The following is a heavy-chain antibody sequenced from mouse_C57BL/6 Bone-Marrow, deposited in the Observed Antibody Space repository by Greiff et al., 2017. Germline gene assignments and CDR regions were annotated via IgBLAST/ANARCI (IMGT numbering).Heavy chain of an antibody. D-gene: IGHD1-1*01. Sequence: VQLQQSGPGLVQLSQSLSITCTVSGFSLTSYGVHWVRQSPGKGLEWLGVIWSGGSTDYNAAFISRLSISKDNSKSQVFFKMNSLQADDTAIYYCARNPTTDYYFDYWGQGTTLTVSS. CDR2: IWSGGST. CDR1: GFSLTSYG. CDR3: ARNPTTDYYFDY. J-gene: IGHJ2*01. V-gene: IGHV2-2*01.